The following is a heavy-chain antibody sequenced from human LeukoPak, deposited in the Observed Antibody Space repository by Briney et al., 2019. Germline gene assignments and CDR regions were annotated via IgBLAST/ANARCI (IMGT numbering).Heavy chain of an antibody. Sequence: SETLSLTCTVSGGSISSYYWSWIRQPPGKGLEWIGYIYYSGSTNYNPSLKSRVTISVDTSKNQFSLKLSSVTAADTAVYYCARDLGEFVVVPAAPGGWFDPWGQGTLVTVSS. J-gene: IGHJ5*02. CDR1: GGSISSYY. D-gene: IGHD2-2*01. CDR3: ARDLGEFVVVPAAPGGWFDP. V-gene: IGHV4-59*12. CDR2: IYYSGST.